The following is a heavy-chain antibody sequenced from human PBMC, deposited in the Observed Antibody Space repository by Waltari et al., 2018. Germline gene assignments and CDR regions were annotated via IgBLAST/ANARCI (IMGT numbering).Heavy chain of an antibody. J-gene: IGHJ3*02. CDR1: GYSISSGYY. D-gene: IGHD6-13*01. V-gene: IGHV4-38-2*01. CDR3: ARPQYIAAAGFLGTAFDI. Sequence: QVQLQESGPGLVKPSETLSLTCAVSGYSISSGYYWGWIRQPPGRGWWWVGSIYHSGSTYDNPSLKSRVTISLDTSKNQFSRKLSSVTAADTAVYYCARPQYIAAAGFLGTAFDIWGQGTMVTVSS. CDR2: IYHSGST.